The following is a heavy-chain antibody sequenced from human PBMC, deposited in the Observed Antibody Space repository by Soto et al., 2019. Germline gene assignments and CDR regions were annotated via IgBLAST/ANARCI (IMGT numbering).Heavy chain of an antibody. CDR1: GGSISSYY. V-gene: IGHV4-59*01. Sequence: SETLSLTCTVSGGSISSYYWSWIRQPPGKGLEWIGYIYYSGSTNYNPSLKSRVTISVDTSKNQFSLKLSSVTAADTAVYYCARALILTGYYIHDAFDIRGQGTMVTVSS. J-gene: IGHJ3*02. CDR2: IYYSGST. D-gene: IGHD3-9*01. CDR3: ARALILTGYYIHDAFDI.